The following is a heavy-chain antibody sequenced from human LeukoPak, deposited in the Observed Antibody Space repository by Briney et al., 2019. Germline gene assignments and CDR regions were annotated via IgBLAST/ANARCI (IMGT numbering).Heavy chain of an antibody. CDR3: AKDPYRASSGLVDY. J-gene: IGHJ4*02. D-gene: IGHD5-12*01. Sequence: GGSLRLSCATSGFTFSNYAVSWVRQAPGKGLEWVSSISSSGGTTYYAGSVKGRFTISRDTAKNTLYLQMNSLRAEDTAVYYCAKDPYRASSGLVDYWGQGTLVTVSS. CDR1: GFTFSNYA. V-gene: IGHV3-23*01. CDR2: ISSSGGTT.